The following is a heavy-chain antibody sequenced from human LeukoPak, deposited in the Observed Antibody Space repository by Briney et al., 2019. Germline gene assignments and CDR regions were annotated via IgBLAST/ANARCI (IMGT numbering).Heavy chain of an antibody. CDR1: GFTFSSYS. CDR2: ISTSSIYI. V-gene: IGHV3-21*01. D-gene: IGHD6-19*01. Sequence: PGGSLRLSCAASGFTFSSYSMNWVRQAPGKGLEWVSSISTSSIYIYYADSVKGRFTVSRDNAKKSLYLQMNSLRAADTAVYYCARGKVGVAGNSNWFDPWGQGTLVTVSS. J-gene: IGHJ5*02. CDR3: ARGKVGVAGNSNWFDP.